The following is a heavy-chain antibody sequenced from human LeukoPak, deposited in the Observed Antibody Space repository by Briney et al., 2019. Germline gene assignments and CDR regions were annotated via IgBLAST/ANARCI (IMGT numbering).Heavy chain of an antibody. V-gene: IGHV4-59*11. CDR2: IYYSGST. CDR3: ARGGYYYDSSGYAPFDY. J-gene: IGHJ4*02. D-gene: IGHD3-22*01. Sequence: SETPSLTCTVSGGSISSHYWSWIRQPPGKGLEWIGYIYYSGSTNYNPSLKSRVTISVDTSKNQFSLKLSSVTAADTAVYYCARGGYYYDSSGYAPFDYWGQGTLVTVSS. CDR1: GGSISSHY.